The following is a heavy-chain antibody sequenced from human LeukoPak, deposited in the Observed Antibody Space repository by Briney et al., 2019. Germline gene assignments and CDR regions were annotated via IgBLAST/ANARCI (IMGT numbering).Heavy chain of an antibody. CDR1: GGSISSYY. CDR2: IYYSGST. Sequence: SETLSLTCTVSGGSISSYYWSWIRQPPGKGLEWIGYIYYSGSTNCNPSLKSRVTISVDTSKNQFSLKLSSVTAADTAVYYCARVQAYGGKGYFDYWGQGTLVTVSS. V-gene: IGHV4-59*01. CDR3: ARVQAYGGKGYFDY. D-gene: IGHD4-23*01. J-gene: IGHJ4*02.